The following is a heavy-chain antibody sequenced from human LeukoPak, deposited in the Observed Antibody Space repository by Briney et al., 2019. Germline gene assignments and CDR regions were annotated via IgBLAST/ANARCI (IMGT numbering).Heavy chain of an antibody. CDR2: ITSSSSYI. Sequence: GGSLRLSCAASGFTFSSYSMNWVRQAPGKGLEWVSSITSSSSYIYYADSVNGRFTISRDNAKKSLYLQMNNLRAEDTAVFYCARDEGSEVPSIRGFDFWGQGTLATVSS. CDR3: ARDEGSEVPSIRGFDF. J-gene: IGHJ4*02. V-gene: IGHV3-21*01. CDR1: GFTFSSYS. D-gene: IGHD3-3*02.